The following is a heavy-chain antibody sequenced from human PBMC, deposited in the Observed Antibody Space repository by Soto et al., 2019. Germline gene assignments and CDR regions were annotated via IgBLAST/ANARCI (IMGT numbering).Heavy chain of an antibody. D-gene: IGHD1-1*01. CDR3: ARGERLDVYNWDDY. V-gene: IGHV1-18*01. Sequence: ASVKVSCKASGYTFTSYGISWVRQAPGQGLEWMGWISAYNGNTNYAQKLQGRVTMTTDTSTSTAYIELRSLRSDDTAVYYCARGERLDVYNWDDYWGPGTQVTVSS. J-gene: IGHJ4*02. CDR1: GYTFTSYG. CDR2: ISAYNGNT.